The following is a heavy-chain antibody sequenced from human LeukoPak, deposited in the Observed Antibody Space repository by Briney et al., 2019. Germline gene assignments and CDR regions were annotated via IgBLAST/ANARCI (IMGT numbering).Heavy chain of an antibody. D-gene: IGHD5-24*01. J-gene: IGHJ4*02. CDR1: GGSFSAYY. Sequence: SETLSLTCTVSGGSFSAYYWNWIRQPPGKGPEIGYVYYSGRTNYNPSLKSRVTISIDTSKNQFSLRLRSVTAADTAVYYCANLDMATISLDYWGQGTLVTVSS. CDR3: ANLDMATISLDY. V-gene: IGHV4-59*01. CDR2: VYYSGRT.